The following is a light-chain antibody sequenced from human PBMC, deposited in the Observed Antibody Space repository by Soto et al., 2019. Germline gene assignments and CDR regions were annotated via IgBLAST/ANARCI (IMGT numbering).Light chain of an antibody. J-gene: IGLJ1*01. CDR3: SSHTSSSTSYV. V-gene: IGLV2-14*01. CDR2: DVS. Sequence: QSALTQPASVSGSPGQSITISCTGTSSDVGGYNYVSWYQQHPGKAPKLMIYDVSNRPSGVSNRFSGSKSANTASLTISGLQAEDGADYYCSSHTSSSTSYVFGTGTKVT. CDR1: SSDVGGYNY.